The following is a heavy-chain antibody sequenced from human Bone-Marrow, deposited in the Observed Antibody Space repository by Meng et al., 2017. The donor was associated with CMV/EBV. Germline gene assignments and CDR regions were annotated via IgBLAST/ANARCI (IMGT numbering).Heavy chain of an antibody. J-gene: IGHJ4*02. CDR1: GFTFSVFN. Sequence: GGSLRLSCAASGFTFSVFNMNWIRQAPGKGLEWVSSISPTSTYIHYADSVKGRFTISRDNAQNSLYLQMNSLRAGDTAVYYCATTTDPRNYWGQGTLVTVPS. V-gene: IGHV3-21*01. D-gene: IGHD1-14*01. CDR3: ATTTDPRNY. CDR2: ISPTSTYI.